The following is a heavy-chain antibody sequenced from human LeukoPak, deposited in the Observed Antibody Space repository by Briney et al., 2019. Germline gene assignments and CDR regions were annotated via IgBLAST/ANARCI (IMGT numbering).Heavy chain of an antibody. CDR1: GFTFSSYW. V-gene: IGHV3-7*01. D-gene: IGHD3-10*01. CDR3: ASIYYYGSGSFRYIDL. J-gene: IGHJ6*03. Sequence: PGGSLTLSCAASGFTFSSYWMSWVRQAPGKGLEWVAYIKQDGSEKYYVDSVKGRFTISRDNAKNSLYLQMSNLRASDTALYYCASIYYYGSGSFRYIDLWGKGTTVTVSS. CDR2: IKQDGSEK.